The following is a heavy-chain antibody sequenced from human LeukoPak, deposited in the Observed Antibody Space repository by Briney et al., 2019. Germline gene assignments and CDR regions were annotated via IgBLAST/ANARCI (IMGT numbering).Heavy chain of an antibody. CDR2: INPNSGGT. CDR3: ATGEWLVLEYFQY. J-gene: IGHJ1*01. V-gene: IGHV1-2*02. Sequence: ASVKVSCKASGYSFTGYYMHWVRQAPGQGLEWMGWINPNSGGTNYAQKFQGRVTITADKSTSTAYMELSSLRSEDTAVYYCATGEWLVLEYFQYWGQGTLVTVSS. CDR1: GYSFTGYY. D-gene: IGHD6-19*01.